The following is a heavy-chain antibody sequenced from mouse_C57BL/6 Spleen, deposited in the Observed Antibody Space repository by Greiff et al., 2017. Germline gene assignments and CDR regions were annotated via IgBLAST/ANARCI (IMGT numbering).Heavy chain of an antibody. Sequence: VQLQQPGAELVMPGASVKLSCKASGYTFTSYWMHWVKQRPGQGLEWIGEIDPSDSYTNYNQKFKGKSTLTVDKSSSTAYMQLSSLTSADSAVYYCARPGYSNYYAMDYWGQGTSVTVSS. D-gene: IGHD2-5*01. CDR1: GYTFTSYW. CDR3: ARPGYSNYYAMDY. CDR2: IDPSDSYT. J-gene: IGHJ4*01. V-gene: IGHV1-69*01.